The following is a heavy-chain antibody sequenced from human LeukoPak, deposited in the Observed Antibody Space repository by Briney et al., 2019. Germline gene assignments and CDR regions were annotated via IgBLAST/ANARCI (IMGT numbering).Heavy chain of an antibody. Sequence: PGGSLRLSCAASGFTFSNYWMHWVRQVPGKGLVWVSRINSDGRRTTYADSVKGRFTISRDNAKNTLYLQMNSLRAEDTAVYYCARDPDSGGWSFEDYWGQGALVTVSS. V-gene: IGHV3-74*01. CDR1: GFTFSNYW. J-gene: IGHJ4*02. D-gene: IGHD6-19*01. CDR2: INSDGRRT. CDR3: ARDPDSGGWSFEDY.